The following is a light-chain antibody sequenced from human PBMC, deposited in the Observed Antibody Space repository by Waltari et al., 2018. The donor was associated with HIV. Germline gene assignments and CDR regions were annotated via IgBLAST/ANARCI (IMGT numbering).Light chain of an antibody. CDR3: QQYYSTPWT. J-gene: IGKJ1*01. CDR1: QSVLYSSDKKNY. V-gene: IGKV4-1*01. Sequence: DIVMTQSPASLAVSLGERATIHCQSSQSVLYSSDKKNYLAWYQQKSGQPPKVLIYWASTRESGVPDRFSGSGSGTDFTLTISSLQAEDVAVYYCQQYYSTPWTFGQGTKVEIK. CDR2: WAS.